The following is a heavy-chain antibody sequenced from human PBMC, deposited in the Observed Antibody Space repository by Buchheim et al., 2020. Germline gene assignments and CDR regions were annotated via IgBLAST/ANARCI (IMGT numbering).Heavy chain of an antibody. Sequence: EVQLLESGGGLVQPGGSLRLSCAASGFTFSSYAMSWVRQAPGKGLEWVSAISGSGGSTYYADSVKGRFTISRDNSKNTLYLQVNSQRAQDTAVYYCAKDRAAMQWRVPVWFDPWGQGTL. V-gene: IGHV3-23*01. J-gene: IGHJ5*02. D-gene: IGHD6-19*01. CDR2: ISGSGGST. CDR1: GFTFSSYA. CDR3: AKDRAAMQWRVPVWFDP.